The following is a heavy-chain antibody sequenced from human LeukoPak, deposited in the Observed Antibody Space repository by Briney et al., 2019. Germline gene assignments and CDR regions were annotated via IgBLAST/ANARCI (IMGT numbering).Heavy chain of an antibody. Sequence: PSETLSLTCTGSGGSISSHYWTWIRQPPGKGLEWIGYINYRGSTNYNPSLNSRVTISVDTSKNQFSLKLNSVTAADTAVYYCARQTLGGFWYFDLWGRGTLVTVSS. D-gene: IGHD3-16*01. V-gene: IGHV4-59*08. CDR1: GGSISSHY. CDR3: ARQTLGGFWYFDL. J-gene: IGHJ2*01. CDR2: INYRGST.